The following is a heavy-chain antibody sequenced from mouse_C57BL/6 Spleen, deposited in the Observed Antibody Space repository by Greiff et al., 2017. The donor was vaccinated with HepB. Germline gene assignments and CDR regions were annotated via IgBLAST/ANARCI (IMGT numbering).Heavy chain of an antibody. CDR1: GFTFSDYG. D-gene: IGHD1-3*01. Sequence: EVHLVESGGGLVKPGGSLKLSCAASGFTFSDYGMHWVRQAPEKGLEWVAYISSGSSTIYYADTVKGRFTISRDNAKNTLFLQMTSLRSEDTAMYYCARKTSYYAMDSWGQGTSVTVSS. CDR3: ARKTSYYAMDS. V-gene: IGHV5-17*01. CDR2: ISSGSSTI. J-gene: IGHJ4*01.